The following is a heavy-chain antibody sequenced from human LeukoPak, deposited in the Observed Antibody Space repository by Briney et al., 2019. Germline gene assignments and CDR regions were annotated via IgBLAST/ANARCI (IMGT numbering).Heavy chain of an antibody. CDR1: GFTFSSYG. V-gene: IGHV3-30*03. CDR2: ISYDGSNK. D-gene: IGHD6-19*01. J-gene: IGHJ4*02. CDR3: ARADSSGWYRS. Sequence: GGSLRLSCAASGFTFSSYGMHWVRQAPGKGLEWVAVISYDGSNKYYADSVKGRFTISRDNSKNTLYLQMNSLRAEDTAVYYCARADSSGWYRSWGQGTLVTVSS.